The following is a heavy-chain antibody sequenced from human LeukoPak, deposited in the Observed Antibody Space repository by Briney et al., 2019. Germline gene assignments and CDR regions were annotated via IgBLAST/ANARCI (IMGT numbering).Heavy chain of an antibody. J-gene: IGHJ4*02. Sequence: PGGSLRLSCAASGFTFSSYSMNWVRQAPGKGLEWVSSISSSSSYIYYADSVKGRFTISIDNAKNSLYLQMNSLRAEDTAVYYCAREQGYCGGDCYSSWGQGTLVTVSS. CDR3: AREQGYCGGDCYSS. CDR2: ISSSSSYI. CDR1: GFTFSSYS. V-gene: IGHV3-21*01. D-gene: IGHD2-21*02.